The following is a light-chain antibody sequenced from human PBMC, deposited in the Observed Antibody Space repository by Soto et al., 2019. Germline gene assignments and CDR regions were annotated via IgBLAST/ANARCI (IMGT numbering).Light chain of an antibody. J-gene: IGLJ3*02. V-gene: IGLV6-57*03. CDR1: SGSIASNY. CDR2: DDN. CDR3: ESYDTTTWV. Sequence: NFMLTQPHSVSESPGKTVTMSCTRSSGSIASNYVQWFQLRPGSAPTTVIYDDNQRPSGVPDRFSGSIDRSSNSAFLTISGLKTEDEADYFCESYDTTTWVFGGGTKLTVL.